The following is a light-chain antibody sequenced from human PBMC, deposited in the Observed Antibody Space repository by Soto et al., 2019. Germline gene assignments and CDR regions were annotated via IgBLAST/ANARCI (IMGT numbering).Light chain of an antibody. Sequence: SYELTQPLSVSLALGQTARITCGGNNIGYKNVHWYQQKPGQAPVVVIYRDKNRPSGIPERFSGSNSGNTATLTISRAQAGDEADYYCQVWDNSVVFGGGTKVTVL. J-gene: IGLJ2*01. CDR3: QVWDNSVV. V-gene: IGLV3-9*01. CDR2: RDK. CDR1: NIGYKN.